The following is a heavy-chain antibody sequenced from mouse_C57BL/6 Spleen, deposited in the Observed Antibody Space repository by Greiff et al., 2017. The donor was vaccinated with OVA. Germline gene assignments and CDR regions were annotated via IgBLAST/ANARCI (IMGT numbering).Heavy chain of an antibody. D-gene: IGHD4-1*01. CDR3: AAGTRGYDFDY. CDR2: IDPSDSYT. J-gene: IGHJ2*01. CDR1: GYTFTSYW. V-gene: IGHV1-50*01. Sequence: QVQLQQPGAELVKPGASVKLSCKASGYTFTSYWMQWVKQRPGQGLEWIGEIDPSDSYTNYTQKFKGQATLTVDTSSSTAYMQLSSLTSEDSAVYYSAAGTRGYDFDYWGQGTTLTVSS.